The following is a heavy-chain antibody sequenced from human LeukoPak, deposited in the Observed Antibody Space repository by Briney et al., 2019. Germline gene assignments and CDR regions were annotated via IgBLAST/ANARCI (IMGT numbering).Heavy chain of an antibody. J-gene: IGHJ5*02. CDR2: ISSSGAST. V-gene: IGHV3-23*01. D-gene: IGHD6-19*01. CDR1: GFSFSSYA. CDR3: MKKGVAGQNHWFDP. Sequence: GGSLRLSCAASGFSFSSYAMSWVRQAPGKGLGWVSHISSSGASTYYADSVKGRFTISTDNSKNTLYLQMNSLRAEDTAIYYCMKKGVAGQNHWFDPWGQGTLVTAYS.